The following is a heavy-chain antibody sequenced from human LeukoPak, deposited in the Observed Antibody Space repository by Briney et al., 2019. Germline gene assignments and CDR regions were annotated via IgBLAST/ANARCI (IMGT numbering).Heavy chain of an antibody. Sequence: SETLSLTCNVSGDSLTGHFWSWIRQTPGKGLEWIGYVFHSGTTNYSPSLKSRVTISLDTSKKQFYLRLASVTAADTAVYYCARRMATVTDAFDIWGRGTMVSVSS. D-gene: IGHD5-24*01. CDR3: ARRMATVTDAFDI. CDR2: VFHSGTT. CDR1: GDSLTGHF. V-gene: IGHV4-59*08. J-gene: IGHJ3*02.